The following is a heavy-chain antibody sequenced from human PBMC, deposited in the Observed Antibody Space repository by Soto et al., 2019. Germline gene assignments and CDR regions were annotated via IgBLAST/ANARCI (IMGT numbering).Heavy chain of an antibody. CDR3: ARGLGDDYLGFDY. D-gene: IGHD4-17*01. J-gene: IGHJ4*02. Sequence: QMQLQQWGAGLLKPSETLSLTCAVYGGSFSGYYWSWIRQPPGKGLEWIGEINHSGSTNYNPSLNSRVTISVDTSKNQFSLKLSSVTAADTAVYYCARGLGDDYLGFDYWGQGTLVTVSS. CDR1: GGSFSGYY. V-gene: IGHV4-34*01. CDR2: INHSGST.